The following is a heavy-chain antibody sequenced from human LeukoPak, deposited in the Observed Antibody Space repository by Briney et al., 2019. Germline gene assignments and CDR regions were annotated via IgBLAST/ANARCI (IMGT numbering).Heavy chain of an antibody. D-gene: IGHD1-26*01. CDR1: GYSISGGYY. Sequence: PSETLSLTCAVSGYSISGGYYWGWIRQPPGKGLEWIGSIYHSGSTYYNSSLKSRVTISVDTSKNQFSLKLSSVTAADTAVYYCARVNSGSYYQYFDYWGQGTLVTVSS. CDR3: ARVNSGSYYQYFDY. CDR2: IYHSGST. J-gene: IGHJ4*02. V-gene: IGHV4-38-2*01.